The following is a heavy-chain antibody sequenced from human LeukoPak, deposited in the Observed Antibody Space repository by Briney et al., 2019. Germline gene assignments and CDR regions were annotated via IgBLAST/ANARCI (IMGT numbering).Heavy chain of an antibody. CDR1: GFTFSSYA. D-gene: IGHD3-9*01. Sequence: PGGSLRLSCAASGFTFSSYAMSWVRQAPGKGLEWVSAISGSGGSTYYADSVKGRFTISRDNSKNTLYLQMNSLRVEDTAVYYCAKASGYYDILTGYYLFDYWGQGTLVTVSS. CDR3: AKASGYYDILTGYYLFDY. J-gene: IGHJ4*02. CDR2: ISGSGGST. V-gene: IGHV3-23*01.